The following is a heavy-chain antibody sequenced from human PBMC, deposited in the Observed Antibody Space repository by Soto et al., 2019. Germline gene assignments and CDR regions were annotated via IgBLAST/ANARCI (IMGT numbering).Heavy chain of an antibody. Sequence: QVQLQESGPGLVKPSQTLSLTCTVSGGSISSGGYYWSWIRQHPVKGLEWIGYIYYSGSTYYNPSLKRRVTISVDTSKNQFSLKLSSVTAADTAVYYCARVNSRDFRGSNYGMDVWGQGTTVTVSS. J-gene: IGHJ6*02. CDR1: GGSISSGGYY. CDR3: ARVNSRDFRGSNYGMDV. D-gene: IGHD3-3*01. V-gene: IGHV4-31*03. CDR2: IYYSGST.